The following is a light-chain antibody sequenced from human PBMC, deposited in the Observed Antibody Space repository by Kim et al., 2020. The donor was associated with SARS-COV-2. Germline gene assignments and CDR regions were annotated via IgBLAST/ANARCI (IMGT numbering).Light chain of an antibody. CDR3: GTWDSSLSAGV. J-gene: IGLJ2*01. Sequence: QSVLTQPPSVSAAPGQKVTISCSGSSSNIGNNYVSWYQQLPGTAPTILIYDNNKRPSGIPDRFSGSKSGTSATLGITGLQTGDEADYYCGTWDSSLSAGVFGGGTQLTVL. CDR2: DNN. V-gene: IGLV1-51*01. CDR1: SSNIGNNY.